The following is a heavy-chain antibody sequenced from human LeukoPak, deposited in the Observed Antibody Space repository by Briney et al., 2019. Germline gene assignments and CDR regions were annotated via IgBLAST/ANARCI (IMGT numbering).Heavy chain of an antibody. D-gene: IGHD3-22*01. Sequence: ASVKVSCKASGYTFTVYYIHWVRQAPGQGLEWMGWINPNSAGTHYAQKFQGRVTMTRDTSISTAYMELSRLRSDDTAVYYCARAGSSGYYPTYYWGQGTLVTVSS. J-gene: IGHJ4*02. CDR3: ARAGSSGYYPTYY. CDR2: INPNSAGT. V-gene: IGHV1-2*02. CDR1: GYTFTVYY.